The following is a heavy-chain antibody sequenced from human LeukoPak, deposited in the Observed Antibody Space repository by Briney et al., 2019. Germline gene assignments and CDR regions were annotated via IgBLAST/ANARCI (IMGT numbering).Heavy chain of an antibody. V-gene: IGHV3-74*03. D-gene: IGHD3-22*01. CDR1: GFAFSSYW. CDR3: ARDKSEYDSSGRGDY. Sequence: GGSLRLSWAASGFAFSSYWMHWVRQVPGKGLVWLSRINGDGSYTKYADSVKGRFTISRDNAQNTLFLQMNSLSAEDTAVYFCARDKSEYDSSGRGDYWGQGTLVTVSS. J-gene: IGHJ4*02. CDR2: INGDGSYT.